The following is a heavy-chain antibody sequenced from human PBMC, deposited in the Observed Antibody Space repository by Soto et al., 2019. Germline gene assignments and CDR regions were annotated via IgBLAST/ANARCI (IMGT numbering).Heavy chain of an antibody. CDR2: ISNDGETT. Sequence: GGSLRLSCSASGFIFSSYAMHWVRQAPGKGLEYLSVISNDGETTYYADSVKGRFTISRDNSKSTLYLQMSGLRVEDTAVYYCVKAGYNVYDSASDIWGQGTMVTVSS. CDR3: VKAGYNVYDSASDI. J-gene: IGHJ3*02. V-gene: IGHV3-64D*08. CDR1: GFIFSSYA. D-gene: IGHD5-12*01.